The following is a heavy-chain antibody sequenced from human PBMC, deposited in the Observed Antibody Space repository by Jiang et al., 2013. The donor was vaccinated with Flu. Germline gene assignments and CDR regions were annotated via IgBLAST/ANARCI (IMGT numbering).Heavy chain of an antibody. D-gene: IGHD4-23*01. CDR2: FDPEDGET. J-gene: IGHJ6*02. V-gene: IGHV1-24*01. Sequence: SGAEVKKPGASVKVSCKVSGYTLTELSMHWVRQAPGKGLEWMGGFDPEDGETIYAQKFQGRVTMTEDTSTDTAYMELSSLRSEDTAVYYCATPLLGGGNHYYYYGMDVWGQGTTVTVSS. CDR1: GYTLTELS. CDR3: ATPLLGGGNHYYYYGMDV.